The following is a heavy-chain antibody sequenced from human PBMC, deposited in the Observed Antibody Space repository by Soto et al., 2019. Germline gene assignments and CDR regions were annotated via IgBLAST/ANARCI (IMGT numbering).Heavy chain of an antibody. Sequence: QVQLVESGGGVVQPGRSLRLSCAASGFTFSSYGMHWVRQAPGKGLEWVAVIWYDGSNKYYADSVKGRFTISRDNXKNTLYLQMNSLRAEDTAVYYCARVYDWNSPYFDYWGQGTLVTVSS. J-gene: IGHJ4*02. V-gene: IGHV3-33*01. CDR1: GFTFSSYG. CDR3: ARVYDWNSPYFDY. CDR2: IWYDGSNK. D-gene: IGHD1-7*01.